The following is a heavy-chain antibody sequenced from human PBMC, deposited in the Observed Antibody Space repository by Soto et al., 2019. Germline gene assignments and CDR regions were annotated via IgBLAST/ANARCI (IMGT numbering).Heavy chain of an antibody. CDR1: GGSISSGDYY. CDR3: ARAGGYCSGGSCYSFDP. J-gene: IGHJ5*02. D-gene: IGHD2-15*01. CDR2: IYYSGST. V-gene: IGHV4-30-4*01. Sequence: QVQLQESGPGLVKPSQTLSLTCTVSGGSISSGDYYWSWIRQPPGKGLEWIGYIYYSGSTYYNPSLKSRVTISVDTSKNQFSLKLSSVTAADTAVYYCARAGGYCSGGSCYSFDPWGQGTPVTVSS.